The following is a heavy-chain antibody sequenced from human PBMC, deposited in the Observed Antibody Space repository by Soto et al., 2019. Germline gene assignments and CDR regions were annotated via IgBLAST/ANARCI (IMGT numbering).Heavy chain of an antibody. D-gene: IGHD3-3*01. V-gene: IGHV4-34*01. CDR1: GGSISSYY. CDR2: INHSGST. Sequence: SETLSLTCTVSGGSISSYYWSWIRQPPGKGLEWIGEINHSGSTNYNPSLKSRVTISVDTSKNQFSLKLSSVTAADTAVYYCARHITIFGVVIMVPNWFDPWGQGTLVTVSS. CDR3: ARHITIFGVVIMVPNWFDP. J-gene: IGHJ5*02.